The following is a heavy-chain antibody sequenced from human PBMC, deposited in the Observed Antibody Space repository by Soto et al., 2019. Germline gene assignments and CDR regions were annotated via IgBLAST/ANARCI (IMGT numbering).Heavy chain of an antibody. J-gene: IGHJ4*02. V-gene: IGHV3-11*01. Sequence: QVQLVESGGGLVKPGGSLRLSCTASGFTFSDYYMSWFRQAPGKGLEWVSYISSTGSAIYYADSVKARFTISRDNAKNSLFLQMFSLRAEDTAVYYCAGDMDYSYGSGSDYWGQGTLVTVSS. CDR3: AGDMDYSYGSGSDY. D-gene: IGHD3-10*01. CDR2: ISSTGSAI. CDR1: GFTFSDYY.